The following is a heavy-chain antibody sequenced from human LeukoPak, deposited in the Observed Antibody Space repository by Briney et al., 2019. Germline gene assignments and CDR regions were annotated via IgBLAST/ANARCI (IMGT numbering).Heavy chain of an antibody. J-gene: IGHJ4*02. D-gene: IGHD6-6*01. CDR2: INHSGST. CDR3: ARRNSSSPGDY. CDR1: GGSISSSSYY. V-gene: IGHV4-39*07. Sequence: PSETLSLTCTVSGGSISSSSYYWGWIRQPPGKGLEWIGEINHSGSTNYNPSLKSRVTISVDTSKNQFSLKLSSVTAADTAVYYCARRNSSSPGDYWGQGTLVTVSS.